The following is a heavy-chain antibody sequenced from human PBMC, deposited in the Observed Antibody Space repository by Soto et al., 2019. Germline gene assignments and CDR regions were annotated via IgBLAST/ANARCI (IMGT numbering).Heavy chain of an antibody. CDR2: TNLRGRT. Sequence: PSRTLSLACAVYGGSVRGSYWAWIRKPPGKALEWIGATNLRGRTNYKPSLTSRVTISGDTSQNQFSLNLSSVTAAHTAVYYSIGGGDFEGGACDIWGRGPMVTASS. CDR1: GGSVRGSY. J-gene: IGHJ3*02. D-gene: IGHD2-21*02. CDR3: IGGGDFEGGACDI. V-gene: IGHV4-34*01.